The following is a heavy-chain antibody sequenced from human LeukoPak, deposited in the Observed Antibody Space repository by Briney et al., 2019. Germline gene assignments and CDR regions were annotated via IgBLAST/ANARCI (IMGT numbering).Heavy chain of an antibody. D-gene: IGHD6-13*01. Sequence: SETLSLTCTVSGGSISSHYWSWIRQPPGKGLEWIGYIYYSGSTNYNPSLKSRVTISVDTSKNQFSLKLSSVTDADTAVYYCATDIAAAADKYYYYYYMDVWGKGTTVTVSS. CDR3: ATDIAAAADKYYYYYYMDV. V-gene: IGHV4-59*11. J-gene: IGHJ6*03. CDR1: GGSISSHY. CDR2: IYYSGST.